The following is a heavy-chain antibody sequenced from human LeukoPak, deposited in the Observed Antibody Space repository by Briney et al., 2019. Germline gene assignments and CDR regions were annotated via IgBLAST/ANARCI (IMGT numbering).Heavy chain of an antibody. CDR2: IIPIFGTA. V-gene: IGHV1-69*06. D-gene: IGHD2-15*01. CDR1: GGTFSSYA. J-gene: IGHJ3*02. Sequence: VASVKVSCKASGGTFSSYAISWVRQAPGQGLEWMGGIIPIFGTANYAQKFQGRVTITADKSTSTAYMELSSLRSEDTAVYYCASGLVAALSAFDIWGQGTMVTVSS. CDR3: ASGLVAALSAFDI.